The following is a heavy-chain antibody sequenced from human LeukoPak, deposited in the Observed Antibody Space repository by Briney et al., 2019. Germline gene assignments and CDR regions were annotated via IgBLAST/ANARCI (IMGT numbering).Heavy chain of an antibody. V-gene: IGHV3-21*01. J-gene: IGHJ4*02. D-gene: IGHD1-26*01. CDR1: GFTFSSYS. CDR3: ARFEGATIDY. CDR2: ISSSSSFI. Sequence: GGSLRLSCAASGFTFSSYSMNWVRQAPGKGLEWVSSISSSSSFIYYAGSVKGRFTISRDNAKNSLYLQMNSLRGEDTAVYYCARFEGATIDYWGQGTLVTVSS.